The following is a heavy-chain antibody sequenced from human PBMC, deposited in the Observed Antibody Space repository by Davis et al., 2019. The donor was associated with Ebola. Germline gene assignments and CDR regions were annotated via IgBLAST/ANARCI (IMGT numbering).Heavy chain of an antibody. CDR3: ARGRRPTIFGVVTNWFDP. V-gene: IGHV4-34*01. Sequence: SETLSLTCAVYGGSFSGYYWSWIRQPPGKGLEWIGQINHSGSTSHNPSLKSRVTISVDTSKNQFSLKLSSVTAADTAVYYCARGRRPTIFGVVTNWFDPWGQGTLVTVSS. J-gene: IGHJ5*02. CDR2: INHSGST. CDR1: GGSFSGYY. D-gene: IGHD3-3*01.